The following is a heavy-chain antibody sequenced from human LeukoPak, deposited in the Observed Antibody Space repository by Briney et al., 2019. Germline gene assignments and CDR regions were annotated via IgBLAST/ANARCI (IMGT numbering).Heavy chain of an antibody. CDR2: IYTSGST. Sequence: SETLSLTCTVSGGSISSYYWSWIRQPAGKGLEWIGRIYTSGSTNYNPSLRSRVTMSVDTSKNQFSLKLSSVTAADTAVYYCARGGYSGYDRSYNWFDPWGQGTLVTVSS. V-gene: IGHV4-4*07. CDR1: GGSISSYY. D-gene: IGHD5-12*01. J-gene: IGHJ5*02. CDR3: ARGGYSGYDRSYNWFDP.